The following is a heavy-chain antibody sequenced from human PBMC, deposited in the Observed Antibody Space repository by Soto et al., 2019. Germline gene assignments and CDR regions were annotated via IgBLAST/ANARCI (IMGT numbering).Heavy chain of an antibody. Sequence: GGSLRLSCAASGFTFSSYWMSWVRQAPGKGLEWVANIKQDGSEKYYVGSVKGRFTISRDNAKNSLYLQMNSLRAEDTAVYYCARDGQLVINYFDYWGQGTLVTVSS. CDR3: ARDGQLVINYFDY. D-gene: IGHD6-13*01. J-gene: IGHJ4*02. V-gene: IGHV3-7*01. CDR2: IKQDGSEK. CDR1: GFTFSSYW.